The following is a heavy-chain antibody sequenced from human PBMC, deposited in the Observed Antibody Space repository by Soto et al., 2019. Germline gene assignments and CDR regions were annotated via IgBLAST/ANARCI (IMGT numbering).Heavy chain of an antibody. V-gene: IGHV3-23*01. J-gene: IGHJ4*02. CDR2: IGPNPANT. CDR1: GFPFSTSG. D-gene: IGHD2-2*01. Sequence: GGSLRLSCAASGFPFSTSGMLWVRQPPGEGLEWVAAIGPNPANTNYRDSVKGRFTISRDNSKNTVFLQMSTLRAEDTALYYCATARHCSSDACPAAEWGQGTPVTVSS. CDR3: ATARHCSSDACPAAE.